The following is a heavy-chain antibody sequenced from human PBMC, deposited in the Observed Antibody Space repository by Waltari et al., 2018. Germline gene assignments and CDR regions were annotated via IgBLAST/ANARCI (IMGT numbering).Heavy chain of an antibody. CDR3: VRDHWGPDY. Sequence: VQLVESGGGLVKPGGSLRLSCAASGFTFTDYWMSWVRQAPGKGPEWVANIHKDGSEKNYVDYVKGRFTISRDNAKDSVYLQMNSLRADDTAMYYCVRDHWGPDYWGQGTLVTVSS. CDR1: GFTFTDYW. D-gene: IGHD7-27*01. V-gene: IGHV3-7*01. J-gene: IGHJ4*02. CDR2: IHKDGSEK.